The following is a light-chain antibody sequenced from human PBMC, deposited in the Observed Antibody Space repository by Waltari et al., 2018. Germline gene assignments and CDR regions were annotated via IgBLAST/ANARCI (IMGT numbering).Light chain of an antibody. CDR3: SSYTSRSTLV. CDR1: SNDVGGYNY. V-gene: IGLV2-14*03. Sequence: QSALTQPASVSGSPGQSITISCTGTSNDVGGYNYVSWYQQHPGKAPTLIISDVTYRPSGVSNRFSGSKSDNTASLTISGLQAEDESDYYCSSYTSRSTLVFGGGTKLTVL. J-gene: IGLJ2*01. CDR2: DVT.